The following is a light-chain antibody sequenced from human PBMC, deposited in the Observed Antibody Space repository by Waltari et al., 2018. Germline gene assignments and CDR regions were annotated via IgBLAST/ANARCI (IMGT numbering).Light chain of an antibody. J-gene: IGKJ2*03. V-gene: IGKV1-5*03. CDR2: KAS. Sequence: IQMTQSPSTPSASFGDTITITCRASQSISNYLAWYQQKPGKAPKLLIYKASSSGSGVPSRFSGSGSGTEFTLTISSLQPDDFATYYCQQYNTYSSFGQGTKLEIK. CDR1: QSISNY. CDR3: QQYNTYSS.